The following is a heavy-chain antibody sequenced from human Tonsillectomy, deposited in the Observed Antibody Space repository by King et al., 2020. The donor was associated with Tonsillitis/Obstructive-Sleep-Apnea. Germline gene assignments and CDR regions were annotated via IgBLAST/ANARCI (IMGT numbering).Heavy chain of an antibody. D-gene: IGHD6-6*01. J-gene: IGHJ4*02. CDR2: IYYSGST. CDR1: GGSISSSAYY. CDR3: AREGEYSSTNYFDY. V-gene: IGHV4-39*02. Sequence: QLQESGPGLVKPSETLSLTCTVSGGSISSSAYYWGWIRQPPGKGLEWIGSIYYSGSTYYNPSLKSRVTISVDTSKNQVSLKLSSVTAADTAVYYCAREGEYSSTNYFDYWGQGTLVTVSS.